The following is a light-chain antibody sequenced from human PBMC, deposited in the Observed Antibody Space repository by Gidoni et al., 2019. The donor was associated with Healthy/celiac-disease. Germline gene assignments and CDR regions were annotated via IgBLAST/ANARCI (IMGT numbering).Light chain of an antibody. CDR3: QQSYSTSWT. J-gene: IGKJ1*01. Sequence: DIQLTPYPSSLSASVGDRITITCRASQSISSYLNWYQQKPGKAPKLLIYAASSLQSGVPSRFSGSGSGTDFTLTISSLQPEDFATYYCQQSYSTSWTFGQGTKVEIK. V-gene: IGKV1-39*01. CDR1: QSISSY. CDR2: AAS.